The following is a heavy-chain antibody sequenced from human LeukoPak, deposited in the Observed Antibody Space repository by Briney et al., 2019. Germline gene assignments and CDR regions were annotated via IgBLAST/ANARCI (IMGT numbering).Heavy chain of an antibody. V-gene: IGHV1-2*02. Sequence: ASVKVSFKASGYTFTGYYMHWVRQAPGQGLEWMGWINPNSGGTNYAQKFQGRVTMTRDTSISAVYMELSRLRSDDTAVYYCARDGTGGYNLVQYWGQGTLVTVSS. D-gene: IGHD5-24*01. CDR3: ARDGTGGYNLVQY. J-gene: IGHJ4*02. CDR2: INPNSGGT. CDR1: GYTFTGYY.